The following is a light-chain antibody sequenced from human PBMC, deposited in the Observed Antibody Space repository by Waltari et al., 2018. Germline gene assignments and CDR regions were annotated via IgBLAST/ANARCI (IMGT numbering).Light chain of an antibody. CDR3: AVWDDSLRGGV. Sequence: QSVLTQPPSASATPGQSVTISCSGSSSNIGVNYVYWYQQFPGTPPTLLIYRNNQRPSGVPDRFSGSKSGTSASLAISGLRSEDEADYYCAVWDDSLRGGVFGGGTKLTVL. CDR2: RNN. V-gene: IGLV1-47*01. CDR1: SSNIGVNY. J-gene: IGLJ3*02.